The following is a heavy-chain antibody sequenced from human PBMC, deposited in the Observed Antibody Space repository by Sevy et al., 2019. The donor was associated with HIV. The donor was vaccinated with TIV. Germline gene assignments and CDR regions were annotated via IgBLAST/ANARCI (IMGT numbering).Heavy chain of an antibody. J-gene: IGHJ4*02. V-gene: IGHV3-23*01. CDR1: GFTFSSYA. CDR2: ISCSGGST. D-gene: IGHD3-22*01. CDR3: AKINDSSGYYLAYFYY. Sequence: GGSLRLSCAASGFTFSSYAMSWVRQAPGKGLEWVSAISCSGGSTYYADSVKGRFTISRDNSKNTLYLQMNSLRAEDTAVYYCAKINDSSGYYLAYFYYWGQGTLVTVSS.